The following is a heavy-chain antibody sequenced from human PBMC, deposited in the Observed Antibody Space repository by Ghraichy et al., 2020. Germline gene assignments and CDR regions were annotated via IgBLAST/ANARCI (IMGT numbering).Heavy chain of an antibody. Sequence: SETLSLTCAVYGGSFSGYYWSWIRQPPGKGLEWIGEINHSGSTNYNPSLKSRVTISVETSKNQFSLKLSSVTAADTAVYYCAGGIVATGNLDYWGQGTLVTVSS. J-gene: IGHJ4*02. D-gene: IGHD5-12*01. V-gene: IGHV4-34*01. CDR1: GGSFSGYY. CDR2: INHSGST. CDR3: AGGIVATGNLDY.